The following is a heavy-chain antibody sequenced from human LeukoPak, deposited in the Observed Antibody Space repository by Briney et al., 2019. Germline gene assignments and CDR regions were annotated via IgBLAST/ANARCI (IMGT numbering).Heavy chain of an antibody. Sequence: GGSVRLSCVASRFGLSGSGMNWVRQAPGKGLEWISYISTSGGIIYYADSVRGRFTISRDNAKNSLFLQMNSLTVEDTAVYYCAREASYSSSWATFDNWGQGTLVTVS. J-gene: IGHJ4*02. CDR1: RFGLSGSG. CDR2: ISTSGGII. CDR3: AREASYSSSWATFDN. V-gene: IGHV3-48*01. D-gene: IGHD6-13*01.